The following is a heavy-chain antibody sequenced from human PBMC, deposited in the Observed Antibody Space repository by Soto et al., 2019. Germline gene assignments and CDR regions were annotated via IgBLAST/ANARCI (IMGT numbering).Heavy chain of an antibody. J-gene: IGHJ4*02. CDR3: AREVKGVTSFDY. CDR1: GFTALSYA. V-gene: IGHV1-3*01. CDR2: LNGGVDGT. D-gene: IGHD3-10*01. Sequence: QVRLIQSGPEMMQPGASVRVSCTASGFTALSYAFHWVRQAPGQGPEWLGWLNGGVDGTSYSQRLQGRVTIPRDTSANTVYLEVNSLTSEDTAVYYCAREVKGVTSFDYWGQGTLVTVSS.